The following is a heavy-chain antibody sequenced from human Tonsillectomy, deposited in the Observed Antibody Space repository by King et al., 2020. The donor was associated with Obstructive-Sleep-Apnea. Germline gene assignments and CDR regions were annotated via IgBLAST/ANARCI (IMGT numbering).Heavy chain of an antibody. Sequence: QLQESGPGLVKPSETLSLTCTVSGGSISSSSYYWGWIRQPPGKGLEGIGSSYYSGSTYYNPSLKSQVTISVDTSKNQFSLKLSSVTAADTAVYYCARDSEHCSGGSGYSSQDWFDPWGQGTLVTVSS. CDR3: ARDSEHCSGGSGYSSQDWFDP. V-gene: IGHV4-39*07. J-gene: IGHJ5*02. CDR1: GGSISSSSYY. CDR2: SYYSGST. D-gene: IGHD2-15*01.